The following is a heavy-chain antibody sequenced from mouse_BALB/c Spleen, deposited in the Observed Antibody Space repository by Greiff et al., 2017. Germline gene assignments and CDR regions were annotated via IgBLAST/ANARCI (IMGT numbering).Heavy chain of an antibody. Sequence: EVKLMESGPGLVKPSQSLSLTCSVTGYSITSGYYWNWIRQFPGNKLEWMGYISYDGSNNYNPSLKNRISITRDTSKNQFFLKLNSVTTEDTATYYCARVFYDGYYDYWGQGTTLTVSS. V-gene: IGHV3-6*02. J-gene: IGHJ2*01. CDR1: GYSITSGYY. CDR2: ISYDGSN. CDR3: ARVFYDGYYDY. D-gene: IGHD2-3*01.